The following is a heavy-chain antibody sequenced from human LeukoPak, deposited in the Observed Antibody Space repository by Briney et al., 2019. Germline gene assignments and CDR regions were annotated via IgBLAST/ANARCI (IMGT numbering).Heavy chain of an antibody. CDR3: ARDLSYYYDSSPYFDY. D-gene: IGHD3-22*01. V-gene: IGHV7-4-1*02. J-gene: IGHJ4*02. CDR2: INTNTGNP. Sequence: ASVKVSCKASGYTFTSYAMNWVRQAPGQGLEWMGWINTNTGNPTYAQGFTGRFVFSLDTSVSTAYLQISSLKAEDTAVYYCARDLSYYYDSSPYFDYWGQGTLVTVSS. CDR1: GYTFTSYA.